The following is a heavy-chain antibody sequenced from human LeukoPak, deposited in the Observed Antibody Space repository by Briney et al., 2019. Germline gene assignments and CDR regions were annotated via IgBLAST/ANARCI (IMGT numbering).Heavy chain of an antibody. CDR2: IYHSGST. V-gene: IGHV4-4*02. CDR3: AREWSFLGHETGWFDP. Sequence: PSGTLSLTCAVSGGSISSSNWWSWVRQPPGKGLEWIGEIYHSGSTNYNPSLKSRVTISVDTSKNQFSLKLSSVTAADTAVYYCAREWSFLGHETGWFDPWGRGTLVTVSS. CDR1: GGSISSSNW. J-gene: IGHJ5*02. D-gene: IGHD3-16*01.